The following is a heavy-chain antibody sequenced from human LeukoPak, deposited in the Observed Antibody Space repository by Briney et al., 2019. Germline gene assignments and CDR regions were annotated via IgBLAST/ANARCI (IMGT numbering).Heavy chain of an antibody. J-gene: IGHJ4*02. CDR1: GFTFSSHA. CDR3: ATDRGWRTSGYYLYYFEY. Sequence: GVSLRLSCAASGFTFSSHAMSWVRQAPGKGLEWVSGISGSGGSTYYADSVKGRFTISRDNSKNTLYLQMNSLRAEDTAVYYCATDRGWRTSGYYLYYFEYWGQGTLVTFSS. D-gene: IGHD3-3*01. CDR2: ISGSGGST. V-gene: IGHV3-23*01.